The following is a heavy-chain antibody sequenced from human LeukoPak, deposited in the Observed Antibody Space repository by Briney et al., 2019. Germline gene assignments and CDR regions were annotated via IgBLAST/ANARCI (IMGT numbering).Heavy chain of an antibody. V-gene: IGHV4-30-4*08. D-gene: IGHD1-14*01. CDR3: ARVPNEATFDY. CDR1: GGSISSGDYY. Sequence: SQTLSLTCTVSGGSISSGDYYWSWIRQPPGKGLEWIGYIYYSGSTYYNPSLKSRVTISVDTSKNQFSLRLSSVTAADTAVYYCARVPNEATFDYWGQGTLVTVSS. J-gene: IGHJ4*02. CDR2: IYYSGST.